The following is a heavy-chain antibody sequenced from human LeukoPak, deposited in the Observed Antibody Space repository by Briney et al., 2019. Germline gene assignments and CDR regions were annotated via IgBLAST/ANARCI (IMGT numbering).Heavy chain of an antibody. CDR2: IYTSGST. V-gene: IGHV4-4*07. J-gene: IGHJ4*02. Sequence: SETLSLTCTVSGGSISSYYWSWIRQPAGKGLEWIGRIYTSGSTNYNPSLKSRVTMSVDTSKNQFSLKLSSVTAAVTAVYYCATSGYSSSCPDYWGQGTLVTVSS. D-gene: IGHD6-13*01. CDR1: GGSISSYY. CDR3: ATSGYSSSCPDY.